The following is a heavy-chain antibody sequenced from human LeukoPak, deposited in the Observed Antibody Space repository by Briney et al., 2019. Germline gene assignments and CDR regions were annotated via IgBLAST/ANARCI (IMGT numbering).Heavy chain of an antibody. CDR1: VFTFSSYW. Sequence: GGSLRLSCAASVFTFSSYWMSCVRQAPGKGLEWVANIKQDGSEKYYVDSVEGRFTISTDNAKNSLYLQMNSLRVEDTAVYYCARGMTTVTPRYMDVWGKGTTVTVSS. D-gene: IGHD4-17*01. V-gene: IGHV3-7*01. CDR3: ARGMTTVTPRYMDV. J-gene: IGHJ6*03. CDR2: IKQDGSEK.